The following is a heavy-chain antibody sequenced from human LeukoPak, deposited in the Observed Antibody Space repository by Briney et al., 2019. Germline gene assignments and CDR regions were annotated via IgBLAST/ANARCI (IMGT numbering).Heavy chain of an antibody. V-gene: IGHV1-8*03. CDR1: GYTFASCD. D-gene: IGHD3-3*01. CDR2: MNPNSGNT. Sequence: ASVKVSCKASGYTFASCDINWVRQATGQGLEWMGWMNPNSGNTGYAQKFQGRVTITRNTSISTAYMELSSLRAEDTAVYYCARLREIPVFGVVTKSTSYFDYWGQGTLVTVSS. CDR3: ARLREIPVFGVVTKSTSYFDY. J-gene: IGHJ4*02.